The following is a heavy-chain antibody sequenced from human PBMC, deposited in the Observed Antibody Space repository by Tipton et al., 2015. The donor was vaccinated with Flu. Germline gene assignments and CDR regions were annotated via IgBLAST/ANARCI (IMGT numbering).Heavy chain of an antibody. CDR1: GASISSGGYY. CDR3: ARDVDGYNGHDY. J-gene: IGHJ4*02. V-gene: IGHV4-31*03. D-gene: IGHD5-24*01. Sequence: TLSLTCSVSGASISSGGYYWSWIRQHPGKGLEWLGYIYHSGSTYYNPSLKSRVTISVDTSNNQFSMKLRSVTAADTAVYYCARDVDGYNGHDYWGQGALVTIAS. CDR2: IYHSGST.